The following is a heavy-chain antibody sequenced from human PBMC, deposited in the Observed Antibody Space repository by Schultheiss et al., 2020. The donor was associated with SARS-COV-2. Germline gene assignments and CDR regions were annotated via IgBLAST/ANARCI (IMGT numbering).Heavy chain of an antibody. J-gene: IGHJ4*02. CDR3: ARAEQLERPPVDY. CDR1: GGSISSSSYY. Sequence: SETLSLTCTVSGGSISSSSYYWGWIRQPPGKGLEWIGSIYYSRSTYYNPSLKSRVTISVDTSKNQFSLKLSSVTAADTAVYYCARAEQLERPPVDYWGQGTLVTVSS. CDR2: IYYSRST. V-gene: IGHV4-39*01. D-gene: IGHD1-1*01.